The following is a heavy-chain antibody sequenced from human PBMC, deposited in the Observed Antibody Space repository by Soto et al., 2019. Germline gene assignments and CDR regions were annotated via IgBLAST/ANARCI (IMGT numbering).Heavy chain of an antibody. D-gene: IGHD1-20*01. Sequence: EVQLLESGGDLVQPGGSLRLSCAASGFNVGAFAVNWVRQAPGKGLEWVSGISVSDAFIYYADSVRGRFSISRDASENILYLQMNSLRVDDTALYYCTRETVAGITGLDYWGPGTRVNVSS. CDR2: ISVSDAFI. V-gene: IGHV3-23*01. CDR1: GFNVGAFA. CDR3: TRETVAGITGLDY. J-gene: IGHJ4*02.